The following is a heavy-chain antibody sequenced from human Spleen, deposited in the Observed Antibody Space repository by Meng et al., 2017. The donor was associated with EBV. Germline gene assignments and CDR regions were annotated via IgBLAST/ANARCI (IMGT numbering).Heavy chain of an antibody. D-gene: IGHD3-16*02. J-gene: IGHJ4*02. CDR2: VNAGGDNK. V-gene: IGHV1-46*01. Sequence: QGNLVQSWAEVKRPGASVKVSCKASGYIFTSHYIHWVRQAPGKGLEWMGIVNAGGDNKWYAQKFQGRVTLTRDTSTSTVYMELSSLRSDDTAVYYCARDVSNSYTWWALDYWGQGTLVTVSS. CDR1: GYIFTSHY. CDR3: ARDVSNSYTWWALDY.